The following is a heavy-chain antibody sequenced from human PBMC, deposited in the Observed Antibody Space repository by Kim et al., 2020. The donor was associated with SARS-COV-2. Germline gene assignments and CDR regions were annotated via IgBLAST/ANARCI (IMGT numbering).Heavy chain of an antibody. CDR1: GFTFSSYS. J-gene: IGHJ5*02. D-gene: IGHD1-1*01. Sequence: GGCLRLSCAASGFTFSSYSMNWVRQAPGKGLEWVSTISSSSSYIYYADSVKGRFTISRDNAKNSLYLQMNSLRAEDTAVYYCAREASGTGWFDPWGQGTLVTVSS. CDR3: AREASGTGWFDP. V-gene: IGHV3-21*01. CDR2: ISSSSSYI.